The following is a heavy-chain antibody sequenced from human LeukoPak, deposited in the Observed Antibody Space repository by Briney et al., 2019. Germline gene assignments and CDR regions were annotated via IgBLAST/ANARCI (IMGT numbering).Heavy chain of an antibody. CDR3: AKTGPDSSGYYIDS. V-gene: IGHV3-23*01. J-gene: IGHJ5*01. D-gene: IGHD3-22*01. CDR1: GFTFSSYA. Sequence: PGGSLRLSCAASGFTFSSYAMSWVRQAPGKGLEWVSALSSSGGSTYYADSVKGRFTISRDNSKKTLYLQMNSLRAEDTAVYYCAKTGPDSSGYYIDSWGQGTLVTVSS. CDR2: LSSSGGST.